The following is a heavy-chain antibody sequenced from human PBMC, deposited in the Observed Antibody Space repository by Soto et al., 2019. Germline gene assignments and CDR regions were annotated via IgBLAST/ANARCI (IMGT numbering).Heavy chain of an antibody. CDR2: INKDGSER. D-gene: IGHD6-19*01. CDR1: GFTLENFW. Sequence: QLVESGGGLVQPGGSLRLSCEFSGFTLENFWIHWVRQVPGKGLTWVAYINKDGSERKYADSVKGRFTISRDNGKNKGFLQLNSLRGEDTAVYYCGRGGWDFYGVDVWGQGTTVAVSS. CDR3: GRGGWDFYGVDV. J-gene: IGHJ6*02. V-gene: IGHV3-74*03.